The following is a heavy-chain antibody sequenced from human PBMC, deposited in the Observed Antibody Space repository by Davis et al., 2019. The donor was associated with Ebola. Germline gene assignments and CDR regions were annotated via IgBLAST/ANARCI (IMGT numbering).Heavy chain of an antibody. J-gene: IGHJ4*02. D-gene: IGHD5-18*01. CDR1: GYTYTSYA. CDR2: INTNTGNP. Sequence: ASVKVSCKASGYTYTSYAMNWVRQATGQGLEWMGWINTNTGNPTYAQGFRGRFVFSLDTYVSTAYLQISSLEAEDTAVYYCARCEENPDTSMVSCFDYWGRGTLVIVST. CDR3: ARCEENPDTSMVSCFDY. V-gene: IGHV7-4-1*02.